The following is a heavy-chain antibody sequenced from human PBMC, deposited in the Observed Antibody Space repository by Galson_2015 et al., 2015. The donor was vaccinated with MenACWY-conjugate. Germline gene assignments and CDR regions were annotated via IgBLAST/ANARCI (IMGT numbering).Heavy chain of an antibody. CDR3: ARVGTWCHQCFYYMNV. Sequence: SLRLSCAASGFTFTGYDFNWVRQAPGKGLEWLSYISKSGSPIYYADSVKGRFTISRDNMKKTLFLEMNSLRAGDTGVYYCARVGTWCHQCFYYMNVGDRATTVAVSS. D-gene: IGHD2-8*01. CDR1: GFTFTGYD. CDR2: ISKSGSPI. V-gene: IGHV3-48*03. J-gene: IGHJ6*03.